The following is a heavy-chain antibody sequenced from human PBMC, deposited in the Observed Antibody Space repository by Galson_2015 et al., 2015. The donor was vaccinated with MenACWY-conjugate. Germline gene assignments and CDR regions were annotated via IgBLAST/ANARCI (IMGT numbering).Heavy chain of an antibody. CDR1: GFTFSSYV. D-gene: IGHD1-1*01. J-gene: IGHJ6*02. V-gene: IGHV3-13*04. CDR2: IGTAGDT. Sequence: SLRLSCAASGFTFSSYVMHWVRHATGKGLEWVSAIGTAGDTYYPGSVKGRFTISRENAKNSLYLQMNSLRAGDTAVYYCARGVTTSDYYYGMDVWGQGTTVTVSS. CDR3: ARGVTTSDYYYGMDV.